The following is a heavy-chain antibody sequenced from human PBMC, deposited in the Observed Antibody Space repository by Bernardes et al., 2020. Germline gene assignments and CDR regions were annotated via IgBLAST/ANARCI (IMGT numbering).Heavy chain of an antibody. CDR1: GFTFSVYG. D-gene: IGHD3-3*01. Sequence: GGSLRLSCAASGFTFSVYGMTWVRQAPGKGLEWVSSMSGSGTNTYYADSVKGRFTISRDNSENILYLQLDSLRTEDTATYYCARDPHFDFWSGYQYSLDYWGQGTLVTVSS. CDR2: MSGSGTNT. V-gene: IGHV3-23*01. J-gene: IGHJ4*02. CDR3: ARDPHFDFWSGYQYSLDY.